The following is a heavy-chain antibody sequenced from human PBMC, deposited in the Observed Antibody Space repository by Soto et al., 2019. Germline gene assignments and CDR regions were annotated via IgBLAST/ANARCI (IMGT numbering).Heavy chain of an antibody. J-gene: IGHJ4*02. V-gene: IGHV3-23*01. CDR1: GFTFSSYA. D-gene: IGHD6-19*01. CDR3: ARGSGWTSFLGPPSEDYFDY. CDR2: ISGSGGST. Sequence: EVQLLESGGGLVQPGGSLRLSCAASGFTFSSYAMSWVRQAPGKGLEWVSAISGSGGSTYYADSVKGRFTISRDNSKNTLYLQMNSLRAEDTAVYYCARGSGWTSFLGPPSEDYFDYWGQGTLVTVSS.